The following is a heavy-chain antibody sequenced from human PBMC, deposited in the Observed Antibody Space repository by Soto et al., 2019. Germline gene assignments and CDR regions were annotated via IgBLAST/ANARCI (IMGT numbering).Heavy chain of an antibody. CDR2: INPNTGVT. Sequence: QVQLVQSGAEVRKPGASVKVSCKASGYSFTDYYIHWVRQAPGQGLEWLGWINPNTGVTHFAQKFQGCVTMTRDTSISTAYMELNRLTSDDTAVYYCVRSPGDFRYGLDVWGQGTTVTVSS. D-gene: IGHD2-21*02. CDR3: VRSPGDFRYGLDV. CDR1: GYSFTDYY. V-gene: IGHV1-2*04. J-gene: IGHJ6*02.